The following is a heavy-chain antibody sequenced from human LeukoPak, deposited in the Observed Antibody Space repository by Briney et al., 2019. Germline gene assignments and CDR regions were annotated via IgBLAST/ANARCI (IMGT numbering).Heavy chain of an antibody. Sequence: PGGSLRLSCAASGFTFSSYAMSWVRQAPGKGLEWVSAISGSGGSTYYADSVKGRFTISRDNSKNTLYLQMNSLRAEDTAVYYCAKDRTFTVTRGCYFDYWGQGTLVTVSS. D-gene: IGHD2/OR15-2a*01. CDR2: ISGSGGST. J-gene: IGHJ4*02. V-gene: IGHV3-23*01. CDR3: AKDRTFTVTRGCYFDY. CDR1: GFTFSSYA.